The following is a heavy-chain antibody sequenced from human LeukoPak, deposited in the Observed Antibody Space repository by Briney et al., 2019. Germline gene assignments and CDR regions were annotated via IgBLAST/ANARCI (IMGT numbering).Heavy chain of an antibody. CDR2: IYPGDSGP. J-gene: IGHJ3*01. Sequence: GESLMISCKVSGYSFTSYCICCVRPMAGKGLEWMGIIYPGDSGPTYSPSFQGQVTISVDKSINTAYLQWSSLQASDTAMYYCGMSGDRVPLQDDVFDVWGQGTMVTVST. CDR1: GYSFTSYC. CDR3: GMSGDRVPLQDDVFDV. V-gene: IGHV5-51*01. D-gene: IGHD1-26*01.